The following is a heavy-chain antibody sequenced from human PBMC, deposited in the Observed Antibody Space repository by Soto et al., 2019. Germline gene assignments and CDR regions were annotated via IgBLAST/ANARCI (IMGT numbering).Heavy chain of an antibody. CDR3: ARDDCSGGSCHAYSMTSYYHYGMDV. J-gene: IGHJ6*02. D-gene: IGHD2-15*01. CDR2: INAGNGNT. V-gene: IGHV1-3*01. CDR1: GYTFTSYA. Sequence: ASVKVSCKASGYTFTSYAMHWVRQAPGQRLEWMGWINAGNGNTKYSQKFQGRVTITRDTSASTAYMELSSLRSEDTAVYYCARDDCSGGSCHAYSMTSYYHYGMDVWGQGTTVTVSS.